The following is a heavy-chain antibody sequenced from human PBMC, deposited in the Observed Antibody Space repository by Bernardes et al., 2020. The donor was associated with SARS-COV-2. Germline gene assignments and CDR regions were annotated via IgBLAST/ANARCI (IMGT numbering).Heavy chain of an antibody. CDR2: VNSDGGTT. D-gene: IGHD1-26*01. J-gene: IGHJ4*02. CDR3: VKVGARKRYYFDY. CDR1: GFIFSSYA. Sequence: GGSLRLSCSASGFIFSSYAMHWVRQAPGKGLECVSSVNSDGGTTYYTDSVRGRFTISRDNSKNTLYLQMSSLRTEDTALYYCVKVGARKRYYFDYWGQGTPVTVSS. V-gene: IGHV3-64D*06.